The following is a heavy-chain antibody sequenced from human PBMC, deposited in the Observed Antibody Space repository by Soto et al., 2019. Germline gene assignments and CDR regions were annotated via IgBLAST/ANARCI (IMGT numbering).Heavy chain of an antibody. V-gene: IGHV4-30-2*01. D-gene: IGHD3-22*01. J-gene: IGHJ4*02. CDR1: GGSISSGGYS. Sequence: NPSETLSLTCAVSGGSISSGGYSWSWIRQPPGKGLEWIGYIYHSGSTYYNPSLKSRVTISVDRTKNQFSLKLSSVTAANTAVYYCARARMNSSGYYYPPCYFDYWGQGTLVTVSS. CDR2: IYHSGST. CDR3: ARARMNSSGYYYPPCYFDY.